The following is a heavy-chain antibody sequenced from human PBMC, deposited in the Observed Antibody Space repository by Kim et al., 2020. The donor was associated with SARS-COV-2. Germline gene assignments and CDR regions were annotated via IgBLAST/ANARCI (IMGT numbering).Heavy chain of an antibody. D-gene: IGHD6-19*01. J-gene: IGHJ3*02. CDR1: GYSFTSYV. V-gene: IGHV1-3*01. CDR2: INAGTGDT. Sequence: ASVKVSCKASGYSFTSYVMHWVRQAPGQRPEWMGRINAGTGDTKYSQKFQGRVTIIRDTSATTTYMELSSLRSEDTAVYYFARVRGIAVAGNDAFDIWGQGTLVTVSS. CDR3: ARVRGIAVAGNDAFDI.